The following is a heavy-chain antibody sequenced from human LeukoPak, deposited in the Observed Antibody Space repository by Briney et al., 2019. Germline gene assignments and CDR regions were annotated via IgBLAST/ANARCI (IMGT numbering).Heavy chain of an antibody. J-gene: IGHJ4*02. CDR3: ARVGRVAARAVDY. Sequence: GASVKVSCKASGYTFTGYYMHWVRQDPGQGLEWMGWINPNSGGTNYAQKFQGRVTMTRDTSISTAYMELTSLRSDDTAVYYCARVGRVAARAVDYWGQGTLVTVSS. CDR1: GYTFTGYY. D-gene: IGHD6-6*01. CDR2: INPNSGGT. V-gene: IGHV1-2*02.